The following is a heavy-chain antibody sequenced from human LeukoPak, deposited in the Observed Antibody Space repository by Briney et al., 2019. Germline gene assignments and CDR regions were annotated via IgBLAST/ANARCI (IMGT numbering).Heavy chain of an antibody. J-gene: IGHJ4*02. CDR3: AKDIVGGGDDY. V-gene: IGHV3-7*01. CDR2: IQEDGKKE. CDR1: GFTSTKFW. Sequence: GGSLRLSCEASGFTSTKFWMSWVRQAPGKGLEWVANIQEDGKKENYVDSVRGRFTISRDNARNSIYLQMNSLRVEDTAVYYCAKDIVGGGDDYWGQGTLVIVSS. D-gene: IGHD2-21*02.